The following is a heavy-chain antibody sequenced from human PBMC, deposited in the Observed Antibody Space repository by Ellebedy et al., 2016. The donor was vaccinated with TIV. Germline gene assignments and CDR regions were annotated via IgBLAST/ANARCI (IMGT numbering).Heavy chain of an antibody. V-gene: IGHV3-11*01. D-gene: IGHD2-2*02. CDR1: GFSFDDYY. Sequence: PGGSLRLSCVASGFSFDDYYMTWIRQAPGKGLEWISYISSSGHTISYSDSVKGRFTISRHNAKSSLFLQMNSLRVEDTAVYYCVRGTYCSSTTCYRQNRYFQYWGQGTLVTVSS. J-gene: IGHJ1*01. CDR2: ISSSGHTI. CDR3: VRGTYCSSTTCYRQNRYFQY.